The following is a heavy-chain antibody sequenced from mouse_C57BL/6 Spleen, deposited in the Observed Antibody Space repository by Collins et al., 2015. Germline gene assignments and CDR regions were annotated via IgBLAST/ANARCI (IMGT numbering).Heavy chain of an antibody. CDR3: ARYDGYYGFAY. CDR1: GYSITSGYY. CDR2: ISYDGSN. V-gene: IGHV3-6*02. Sequence: DVQLQESGPGLVKPSQSLSLTCSVTGYSITSGYYWNWIRQFPGNKLEWMGYISYDGSNNYNPSLKNRISITRDTSKNQFFLKLNSVTTEDTATYYCARYDGYYGFAYWGQGTLVTVSA. D-gene: IGHD2-3*01. J-gene: IGHJ3*01.